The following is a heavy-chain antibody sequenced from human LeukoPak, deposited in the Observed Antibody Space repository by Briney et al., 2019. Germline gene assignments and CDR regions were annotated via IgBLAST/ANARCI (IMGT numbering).Heavy chain of an antibody. CDR2: IIPTLGIA. CDR3: ASWPGGVWGSYRPP. V-gene: IGHV1-69*04. Sequence: SVKVSCKASGGTFSSYAISWVRQAPGQGLEWMGRIIPTLGIANYAQKFQGRVTITADKSTSTAYMELSSLRSEDTAVYYCASWPGGVWGSYRPPWGQGTLVTVSS. D-gene: IGHD3-16*02. CDR1: GGTFSSYA. J-gene: IGHJ5*02.